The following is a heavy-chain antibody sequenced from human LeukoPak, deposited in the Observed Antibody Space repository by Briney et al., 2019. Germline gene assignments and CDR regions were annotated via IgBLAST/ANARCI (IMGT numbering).Heavy chain of an antibody. Sequence: QPGGSLRLSCAASGFTFSSYGMHWVRQAPGKGLECVAFIRYGGSNKYYADSVKGRFTISRDNSRNTLYLQMNSLRAEDTAVYYCAKECCSGGSCLNYWGPGSLVTVSS. J-gene: IGHJ4*02. CDR2: IRYGGSNK. CDR1: GFTFSSYG. CDR3: AKECCSGGSCLNY. D-gene: IGHD2-15*01. V-gene: IGHV3-30*02.